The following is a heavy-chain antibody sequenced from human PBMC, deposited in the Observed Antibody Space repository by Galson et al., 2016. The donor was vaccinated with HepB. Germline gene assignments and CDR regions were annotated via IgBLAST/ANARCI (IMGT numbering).Heavy chain of an antibody. CDR2: IDWGDDK. Sequence: PALVKPTQTLTLTCTFSGFSLSTSGMCVSWIRQPPGGALEWLALIDWGDDKYYSTSLKTRLTISKDTSKNQVVLTMTNMDPVDTATYYCARIKGRRDGYNFPNAFDIWGQGTMVTVSS. CDR3: ARIKGRRDGYNFPNAFDI. D-gene: IGHD5-24*01. V-gene: IGHV2-70*01. J-gene: IGHJ3*02. CDR1: GFSLSTSGMC.